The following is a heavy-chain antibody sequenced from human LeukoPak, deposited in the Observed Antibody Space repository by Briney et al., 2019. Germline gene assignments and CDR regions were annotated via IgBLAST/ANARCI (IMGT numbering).Heavy chain of an antibody. CDR2: VSYTGST. CDR1: GGTITSYH. CDR3: ASGGYCSSTSCYPNWFDP. Sequence: SETLSLTCTVSGGTITSYHWSWIRQPPGKGLEWIGYVSYTGSTNYNPSLKSRVTISIDTSKNQFSLKLSSVTAADTAVYYCASGGYCSSTSCYPNWFDPWGQGTLVTVSS. J-gene: IGHJ5*02. D-gene: IGHD2-2*01. V-gene: IGHV4-59*01.